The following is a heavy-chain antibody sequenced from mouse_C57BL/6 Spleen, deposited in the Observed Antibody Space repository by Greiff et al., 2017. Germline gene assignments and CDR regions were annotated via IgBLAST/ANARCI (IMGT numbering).Heavy chain of an antibody. CDR3: ARDDYDGFAY. Sequence: QVHVKQPGAELVRPGSSVKLSCKASGYTFTSYWMHWVKQRPIQGLEWIGNIDPSDSETHYNQKFKDKATLTVDKSSSTAYMQLSSLTSEDSAVYYCARDDYDGFAYWGQGTLVTVSA. CDR2: IDPSDSET. D-gene: IGHD2-4*01. J-gene: IGHJ3*01. V-gene: IGHV1-52*01. CDR1: GYTFTSYW.